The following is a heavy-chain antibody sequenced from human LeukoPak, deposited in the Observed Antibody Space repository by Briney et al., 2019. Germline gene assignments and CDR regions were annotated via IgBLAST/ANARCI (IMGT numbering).Heavy chain of an antibody. CDR2: IKQDGSVI. CDR1: RFTFSNYW. D-gene: IGHD6-6*01. J-gene: IGHJ4*02. Sequence: PGGSLRLSCAASRFTFSNYWMSWVRQAPGKGLEWVANIKQDGSVIYYVDSVKGRFTISRDNAKNSLFLQMNSLRADDTAVYYCARIGYSSSSLDYWGQGTLVTVSS. CDR3: ARIGYSSSSLDY. V-gene: IGHV3-7*01.